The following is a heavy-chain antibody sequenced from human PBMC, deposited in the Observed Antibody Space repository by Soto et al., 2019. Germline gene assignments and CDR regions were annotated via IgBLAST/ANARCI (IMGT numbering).Heavy chain of an antibody. J-gene: IGHJ4*02. D-gene: IGHD3-16*02. V-gene: IGHV1-46*01. CDR3: AKLASPGKTFFDY. CDR2: VNPRRGTA. CDR1: GYAFTNYN. Sequence: QVQLVQSGAEAKKPGASVTVSCKASGYAFTNYNIHWVRQAPGLGLQWMGEVNPRRGTAGYAETFQGRVTMSRDAYTRTVYMVLTSLTPEDTAIYYCAKLASPGKTFFDYWGQGSLVTVSS.